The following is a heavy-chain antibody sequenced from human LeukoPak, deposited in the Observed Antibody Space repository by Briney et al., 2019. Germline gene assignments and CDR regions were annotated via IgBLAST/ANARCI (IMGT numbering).Heavy chain of an antibody. V-gene: IGHV1-69*04. CDR1: GGTFSSYA. J-gene: IGHJ6*02. Sequence: ASVKVSCKASGGTFSSYAINWVRQAPGQGLEWMGRIIPILGIANYAQKFQGRVTITADKSTSAAYMELSSLRSEDTAVYYCARKYCGGDCYSSYYGMDVWGQGTTVTVSS. D-gene: IGHD2-21*02. CDR2: IIPILGIA. CDR3: ARKYCGGDCYSSYYGMDV.